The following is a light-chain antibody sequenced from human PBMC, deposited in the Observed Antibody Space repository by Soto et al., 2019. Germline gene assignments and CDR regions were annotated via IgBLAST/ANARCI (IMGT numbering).Light chain of an antibody. CDR2: GAT. CDR3: QQYGTSYMYT. Sequence: EIVLTQSPGTLSLSPGERATLSCRASQSVSSRYLAWYQQKPGQAPRLLFYGATSRAPGIPDRFRGSGSGTHFTLPISRLEPEDIAVYYCQQYGTSYMYTFGQGTKLEIK. V-gene: IGKV3-20*01. J-gene: IGKJ2*01. CDR1: QSVSSRY.